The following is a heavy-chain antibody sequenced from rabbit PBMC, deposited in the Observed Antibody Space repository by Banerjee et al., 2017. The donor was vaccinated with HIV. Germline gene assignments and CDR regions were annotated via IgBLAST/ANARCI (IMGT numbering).Heavy chain of an antibody. Sequence: QQQLEESGGGLVKPEGSLTLTCTASGIDFSSNYYMSWVRQAPGKGLEWIGCIDTGDGDTYYANWVNGRFTISRDNAQNTVFLQLNSLTDADTATYFCVRDHYDDYGDWNLWGPGTLVTVS. J-gene: IGHJ4*01. D-gene: IGHD2-1*01. V-gene: IGHV1S43*01. CDR2: IDTGDGDT. CDR1: GIDFSSNYY. CDR3: VRDHYDDYGDWNL.